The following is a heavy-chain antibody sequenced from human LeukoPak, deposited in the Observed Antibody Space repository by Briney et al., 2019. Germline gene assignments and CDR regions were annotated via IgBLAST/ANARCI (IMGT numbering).Heavy chain of an antibody. CDR2: ITSRSFL. V-gene: IGHV3-21*01. CDR3: ARGSGETYRSYNWFDP. Sequence: GGSLRLSCAASGFTFSSYAMHWVRQAPGKGLEWVSSITSRSFLYSADSVKGRFTTSRDNAKNSLYQQMNSLRAEDTAVYYCARGSGETYRSYNWFDPWGQGTLVSVSS. CDR1: GFTFSSYA. J-gene: IGHJ5*02. D-gene: IGHD7-27*01.